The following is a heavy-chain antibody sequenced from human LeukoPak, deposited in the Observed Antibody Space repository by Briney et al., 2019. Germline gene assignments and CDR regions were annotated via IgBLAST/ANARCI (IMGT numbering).Heavy chain of an antibody. D-gene: IGHD5-18*01. CDR1: GYTFTSYG. J-gene: IGHJ4*02. CDR3: ARELSRYSPGSHFDY. V-gene: IGHV1-18*01. Sequence: ASVKVSCKASGYTFTSYGISWLRQAPGQGLEWMGWISAYNGNTNYAQKLQGRVTMTTDTSTSTAYMELRSLRSDDTAVYYCARELSRYSPGSHFDYWGQGTLVTVSS. CDR2: ISAYNGNT.